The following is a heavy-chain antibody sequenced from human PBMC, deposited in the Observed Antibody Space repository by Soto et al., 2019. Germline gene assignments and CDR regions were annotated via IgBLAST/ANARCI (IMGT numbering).Heavy chain of an antibody. CDR1: GFTFSSYS. CDR3: ARNQGARGGHFDY. J-gene: IGHJ4*02. D-gene: IGHD3-16*01. CDR2: ISSSSSTI. V-gene: IGHV3-48*02. Sequence: GWSLRLSCAASGFTFSSYSMSWVRQAPGKGLEWASYISSSSSTIEYADSVKGRFTISRDNAKNSLFLQMNRLRDEDTAVYFCARNQGARGGHFDYWGQGTQVTVSS.